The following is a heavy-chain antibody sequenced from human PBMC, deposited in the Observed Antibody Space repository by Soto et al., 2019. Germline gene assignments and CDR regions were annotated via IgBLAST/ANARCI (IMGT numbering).Heavy chain of an antibody. Sequence: QVQLVQSGTDVKKPGASMKVACKASGYTFTNCGISWVRQAPGQGLEWMGWISTYNGNTNYAQKLQDRVTMTTDTSTSTAYMELRSLRSDDTAVYFCARDRGSTAWYSFDYWGQGTLVTVSS. CDR1: GYTFTNCG. CDR3: ARDRGSTAWYSFDY. D-gene: IGHD2-2*01. CDR2: ISTYNGNT. V-gene: IGHV1-18*01. J-gene: IGHJ4*02.